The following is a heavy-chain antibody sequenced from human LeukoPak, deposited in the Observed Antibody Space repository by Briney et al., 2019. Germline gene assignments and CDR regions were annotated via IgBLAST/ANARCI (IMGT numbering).Heavy chain of an antibody. V-gene: IGHV4-34*01. CDR3: ARVVVGATKAKGVYYFDY. CDR1: GVSFSGYY. Sequence: SETLSLTCAVYGVSFSGYYWSWLRQPPGKGLEWMGEINHSGSTNYNPSLNSRVTISVDTSNNQFSLKLSSVTAADTAVYYCARVVVGATKAKGVYYFDYWAQGTLVTVSS. D-gene: IGHD1-26*01. CDR2: INHSGST. J-gene: IGHJ4*02.